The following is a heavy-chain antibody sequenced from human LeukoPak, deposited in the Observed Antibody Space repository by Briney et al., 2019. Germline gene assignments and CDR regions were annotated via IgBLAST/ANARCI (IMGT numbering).Heavy chain of an antibody. D-gene: IGHD6-19*01. Sequence: ASVKVSCKASGYTFTSYGISWVRQAPGQGLEWMGWISAYNGNTNYAQKLQGRVTMTTDTSTSTAYMKLRSLRSDDTAVYYCARVLAVADDSYGMDVWGQGTTVTVSS. CDR3: ARVLAVADDSYGMDV. CDR1: GYTFTSYG. CDR2: ISAYNGNT. V-gene: IGHV1-18*01. J-gene: IGHJ6*02.